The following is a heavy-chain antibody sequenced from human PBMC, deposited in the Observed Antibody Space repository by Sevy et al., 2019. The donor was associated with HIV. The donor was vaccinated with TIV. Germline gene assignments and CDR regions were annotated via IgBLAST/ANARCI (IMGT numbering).Heavy chain of an antibody. V-gene: IGHV3-7*01. CDR2: VNQDGSEK. J-gene: IGHJ4*02. CDR1: GFTLSSRW. CDR3: VPSGGGHAGY. Sequence: AGSLRLSCAASGFTLSSRWMSWVRQAPVKGLEWVANVNQDGSEKYYVDSVKDRVTISRDNAKNSLYLQMHSLRAEDTAVYYCVPSGGGHAGYWGQGTLVTVSS. D-gene: IGHD2-15*01.